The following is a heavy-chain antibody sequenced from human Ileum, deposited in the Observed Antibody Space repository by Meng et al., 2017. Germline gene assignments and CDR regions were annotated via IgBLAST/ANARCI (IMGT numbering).Heavy chain of an antibody. CDR3: ARDHWGSLDY. Sequence: QVQLQASGPGLVRPSETLSLICTVSGGSVSTSDYQWGWIRQPPGKGLEWIGYAGTNYNPSLKSRVTISVDTSKRQFSLKLTSVTAADTAVYYCARDHWGSLDYWGQGILVTASS. CDR2: AGT. J-gene: IGHJ4*02. D-gene: IGHD7-27*01. V-gene: IGHV4-61*08. CDR1: GGSVSTSDYQ.